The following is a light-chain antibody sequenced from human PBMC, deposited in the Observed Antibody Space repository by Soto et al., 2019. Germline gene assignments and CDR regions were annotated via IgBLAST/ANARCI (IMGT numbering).Light chain of an antibody. J-gene: IGKJ2*01. CDR3: QHYFSYPYA. CDR2: KAS. Sequence: DIQMTQSPATPSASVGDTVSITCRASQSVLTWLAWYQQKPGKAPNLLIYKASRLRDGVPSRFSGSGSGTDFTLTISSLRPDDFASYFCQHYFSYPYAFGQGTKLEI. CDR1: QSVLTW. V-gene: IGKV1-5*03.